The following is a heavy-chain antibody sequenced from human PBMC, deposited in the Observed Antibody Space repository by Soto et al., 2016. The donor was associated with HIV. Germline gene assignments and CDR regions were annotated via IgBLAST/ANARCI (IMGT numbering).Heavy chain of an antibody. V-gene: IGHV1-2*02. CDR1: GYSFTGYY. Sequence: QVQLVQSGAEVKKPEASVKVSCKASGYSFTGYYVHWVRQAPGQGLEWVGWINPNSGGTKYAENFQGRVTMTSDTSISTAYMELSRLSSDDTAVYYCARDRSFYDSRGQVRYFDLWGRGTLVTVSS. J-gene: IGHJ2*01. CDR2: INPNSGGT. D-gene: IGHD3-22*01. CDR3: ARDRSFYDSRGQVRYFDL.